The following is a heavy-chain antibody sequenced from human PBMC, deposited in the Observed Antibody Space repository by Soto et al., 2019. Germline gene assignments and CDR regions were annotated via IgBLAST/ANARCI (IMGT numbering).Heavy chain of an antibody. CDR3: ARDPAETAFDY. V-gene: IGHV3-21*01. CDR2: ISWNSGSI. Sequence: GGSERRSCAACGLNVGRYGRHWVHQAPGKGLEWVSAISWNSGSIDYADSVKGRFTISRDNAKNSLYLQMNSLRAEDTAVYYCARDPAETAFDYWGQGTLVTVSS. CDR1: GLNVGRYG. J-gene: IGHJ4*02.